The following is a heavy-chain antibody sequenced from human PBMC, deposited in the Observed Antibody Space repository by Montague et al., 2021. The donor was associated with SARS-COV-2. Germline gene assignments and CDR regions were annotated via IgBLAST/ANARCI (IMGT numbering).Heavy chain of an antibody. V-gene: IGHV3-23*01. J-gene: IGHJ4*02. D-gene: IGHD3-22*01. Sequence: SLRLSCAASGFTFSSYAMNWVRQAPGKGLEWVSAISGNGGTTYYADSVKGRFTISRDNSKNTLYLQMTSLRAEDTAVYYCAKDLYYYDSTDYYYGFDYWGQGTLVTVSS. CDR3: AKDLYYYDSTDYYYGFDY. CDR2: ISGNGGTT. CDR1: GFTFSSYA.